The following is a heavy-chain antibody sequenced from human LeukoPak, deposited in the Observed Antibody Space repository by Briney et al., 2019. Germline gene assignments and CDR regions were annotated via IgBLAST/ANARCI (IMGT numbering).Heavy chain of an antibody. CDR3: AKDDRSGYYYFDC. Sequence: GGSLRLSCAASGFTFSGYAMSWVRQAPGKGLEWVSVINAGGGSTYYADSVKGRFTISRDNSKNTLYLQMNSLRAEDTAVYYCAKDDRSGYYYFDCWGQGTLVTVSS. D-gene: IGHD3-22*01. CDR2: INAGGGST. CDR1: GFTFSGYA. J-gene: IGHJ4*02. V-gene: IGHV3-23*01.